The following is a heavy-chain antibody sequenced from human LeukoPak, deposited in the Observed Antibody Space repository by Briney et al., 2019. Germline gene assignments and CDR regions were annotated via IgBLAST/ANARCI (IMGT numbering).Heavy chain of an antibody. Sequence: SETLSLTCTVSGDSIKSDSYYWGWIRQPPGKGLEWIGTIYYSGSTYYNPSLKSRVTISVDTSKNQLSVKLSSVTAADTALYYCARHKEDFHDSSGPNFWYFDLWGRGTLVTVSS. CDR2: IYYSGST. J-gene: IGHJ2*01. CDR3: ARHKEDFHDSSGPNFWYFDL. D-gene: IGHD3-22*01. V-gene: IGHV4-39*01. CDR1: GDSIKSDSYY.